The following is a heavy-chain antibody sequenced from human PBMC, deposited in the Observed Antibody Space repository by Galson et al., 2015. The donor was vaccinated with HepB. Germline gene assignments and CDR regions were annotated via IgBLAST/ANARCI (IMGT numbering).Heavy chain of an antibody. D-gene: IGHD2-2*02. J-gene: IGHJ6*02. CDR3: ARADDRYCSSTSCYMYGMDV. Sequence: SLRLSCAASGFTFSSYGMHWVRQAPGKGLEWVAVIWYDGSNKYYADSVKGRFTISRDNSKNTLYLQMNSLRAEDTAVYYCARADDRYCSSTSCYMYGMDVWGQGTTVTVSS. CDR2: IWYDGSNK. V-gene: IGHV3-33*01. CDR1: GFTFSSYG.